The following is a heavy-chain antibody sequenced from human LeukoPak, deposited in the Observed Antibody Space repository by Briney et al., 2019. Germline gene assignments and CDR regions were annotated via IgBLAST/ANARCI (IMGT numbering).Heavy chain of an antibody. CDR1: GGTFSGYA. Sequence: SVTDSCKASGGTFSGYAISWVRQAPGQGLEWMGGIIPIFGTANYAQKFQGRVTITADKSTSTAYMELSSLRSEDTAVYYCAREDSQAAAGEYYYYYYMDVWGKGTTVTVSS. V-gene: IGHV1-69*06. D-gene: IGHD6-13*01. CDR3: AREDSQAAAGEYYYYYYMDV. J-gene: IGHJ6*03. CDR2: IIPIFGTA.